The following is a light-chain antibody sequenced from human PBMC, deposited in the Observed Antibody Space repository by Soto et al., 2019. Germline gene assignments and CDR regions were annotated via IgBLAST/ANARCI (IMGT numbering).Light chain of an antibody. Sequence: QSVLTQPPSASATPGQRVTIYCSGSRSNIGTNAVNWYQQLPGTAPRLLIYNNNQRPSGVPDQFSGSKSGTSVSLAVRGLQSADKATYFCAAWADSLNVLYVFGTGTKLALL. J-gene: IGLJ1*01. CDR3: AAWADSLNVLYV. CDR1: RSNIGTNA. CDR2: NNN. V-gene: IGLV1-44*01.